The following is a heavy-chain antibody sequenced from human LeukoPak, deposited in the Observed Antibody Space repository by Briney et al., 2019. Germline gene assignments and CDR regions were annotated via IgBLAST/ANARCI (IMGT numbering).Heavy chain of an antibody. CDR3: AREGGPYRPLDY. Sequence: SETLSPTGTVSGGSISSSSYYWGWIRQPPGKGLEWIGSIYYSGSTYYNPSLKSRFAISVDTSANHVSLQLTSVTAADTAVYYCAREGGPYRPLDYSGQGTLVTVSS. CDR2: IYYSGST. CDR1: GGSISSSSYY. J-gene: IGHJ4*02. V-gene: IGHV4-39*07.